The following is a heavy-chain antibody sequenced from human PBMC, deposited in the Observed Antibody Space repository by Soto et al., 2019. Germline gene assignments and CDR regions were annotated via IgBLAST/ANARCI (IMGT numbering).Heavy chain of an antibody. D-gene: IGHD6-19*01. CDR1: GGSISSNNW. V-gene: IGHV4-4*02. CDR3: ARIAVTGVFDY. CDR2: IYHSGST. J-gene: IGHJ4*02. Sequence: PSETLSLTCAVSGGSISSNNWWSRVRQVPGKGLEWIGEIYHSGSTNYNPSLKSRVTISVGKSKNQFSLKLSSVTAADTAVYYCARIAVTGVFDYWGQGTLVTVSS.